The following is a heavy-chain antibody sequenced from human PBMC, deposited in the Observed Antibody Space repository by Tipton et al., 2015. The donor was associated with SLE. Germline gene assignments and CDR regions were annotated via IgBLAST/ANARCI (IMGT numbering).Heavy chain of an antibody. CDR1: GGSISSGGYS. Sequence: TLSLTCAVSGGSISSGGYSWSRIRQPPGKGLEWIGYIYFSGSTDYNPSLKSRVTISVDTSKNQFSLKLSSVTAADTAVYYCARGGNWEGLDRTSADYWGQGTLVTVSS. V-gene: IGHV4-61*08. D-gene: IGHD1-26*01. CDR2: IYFSGST. J-gene: IGHJ4*02. CDR3: ARGGNWEGLDRTSADY.